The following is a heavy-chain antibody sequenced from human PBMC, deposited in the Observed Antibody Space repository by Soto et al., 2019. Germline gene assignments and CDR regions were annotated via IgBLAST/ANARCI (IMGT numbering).Heavy chain of an antibody. J-gene: IGHJ6*02. CDR1: GVSISSSSYY. V-gene: IGHV4-39*01. CDR3: ARHYPSIAAQYYYGMDV. D-gene: IGHD6-6*01. CDR2: IYYSGST. Sequence: SETLSLTCTVSGVSISSSSYYWGWIRQPPGKGLEWIGSIYYSGSTYYNPSLKSRVTISVDTSKNQFSLKLSSVTAADTAVYYCARHYPSIAAQYYYGMDVWGQGTTVTVSS.